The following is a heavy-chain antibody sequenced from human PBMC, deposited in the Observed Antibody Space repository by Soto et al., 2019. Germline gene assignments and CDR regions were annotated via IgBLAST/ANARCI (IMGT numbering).Heavy chain of an antibody. CDR1: GFTFSNAW. CDR2: IKSKTDGGTT. Sequence: PGGSLRLSCAASGFTFSNAWMNWVRQAPGKGLEWVGRIKSKTDGGTTDYAAPVKGRFTISRDDSKNTLYLQMNSLKTEDTAVYYCTTAGFGELLYYYYGMDVWGQGTTVTVSS. V-gene: IGHV3-15*07. J-gene: IGHJ6*02. D-gene: IGHD3-10*01. CDR3: TTAGFGELLYYYYGMDV.